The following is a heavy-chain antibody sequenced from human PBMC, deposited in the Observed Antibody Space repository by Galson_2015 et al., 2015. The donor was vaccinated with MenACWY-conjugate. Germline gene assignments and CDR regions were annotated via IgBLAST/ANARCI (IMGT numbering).Heavy chain of an antibody. Sequence: SLRLSCAASGFTFSNYAMHWVRQAPGKGLEWVAVISYDGSNKYYADSVKGRFTISRDNSKNTLYLQMNSLRAEDTAVYYCARDKGGYSYGYCLDYWGQGTLVTVSS. D-gene: IGHD5-18*01. V-gene: IGHV3-30*04. CDR2: ISYDGSNK. J-gene: IGHJ4*02. CDR1: GFTFSNYA. CDR3: ARDKGGYSYGYCLDY.